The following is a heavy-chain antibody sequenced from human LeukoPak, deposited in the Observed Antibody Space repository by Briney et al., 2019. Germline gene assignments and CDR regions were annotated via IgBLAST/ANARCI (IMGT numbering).Heavy chain of an antibody. V-gene: IGHV3-13*05. Sequence: GGSLRLSCAASGFTFSSYDMHWVRQGTGKGLEWVSVIGTAGDPYYPGSVKGRFTISRDNSKSTLFLQMNSLRAEDTAFYYCAKGGAEDISVAYKSFDYWGQGTLVSVSS. CDR2: IGTAGDP. J-gene: IGHJ4*02. CDR3: AKGGAEDISVAYKSFDY. D-gene: IGHD3-9*01. CDR1: GFTFSSYD.